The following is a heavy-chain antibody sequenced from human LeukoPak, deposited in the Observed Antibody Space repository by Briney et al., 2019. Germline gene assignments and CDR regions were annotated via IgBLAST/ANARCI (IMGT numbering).Heavy chain of an antibody. D-gene: IGHD3-3*01. Sequence: PSETLSLTCTVSGGSISSYYWSWIRQPPGKGLEWIGYIYYSGSTNYNPSLKSRVTISVDTSKNQFSLKLSSVTAADTAVYYCARLLLSRDFWSGYSYYFDYWGQGTLVTVSS. V-gene: IGHV4-59*08. CDR1: GGSISSYY. CDR3: ARLLLSRDFWSGYSYYFDY. CDR2: IYYSGST. J-gene: IGHJ4*02.